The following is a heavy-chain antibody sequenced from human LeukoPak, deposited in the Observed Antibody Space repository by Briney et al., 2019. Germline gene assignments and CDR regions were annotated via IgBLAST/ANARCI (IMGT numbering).Heavy chain of an antibody. J-gene: IGHJ4*02. CDR1: GGSISSGGYY. CDR2: IYYSGST. V-gene: IGHV4-31*03. Sequence: SETLSLTCTVSGGSISSGGYYWSWIRQHQGKGLEWIGYIYYSGSTYYNPSLKSRVTISVDTSKNQFSLKLSSVTAADTAVYYCARSVSLYYFDYWGQGTLVTVAS. CDR3: ARSVSLYYFDY.